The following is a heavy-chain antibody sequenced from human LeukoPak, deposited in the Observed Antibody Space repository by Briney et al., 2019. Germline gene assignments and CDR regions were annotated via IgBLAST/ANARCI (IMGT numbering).Heavy chain of an antibody. J-gene: IGHJ4*02. V-gene: IGHV3-21*01. CDR1: GFTLGSFG. D-gene: IGHD4-17*01. CDR2: ISTRSSYI. Sequence: GGSLRLSCAASGFTLGSFGMNWVRQAPGKGLEWVSSISTRSSYICYADSVKGRFTVSRDNAKSSLYLQMNSLRAEDTAVYYCARLFSYGDYGGGGDYWGQGTLVTVSS. CDR3: ARLFSYGDYGGGGDY.